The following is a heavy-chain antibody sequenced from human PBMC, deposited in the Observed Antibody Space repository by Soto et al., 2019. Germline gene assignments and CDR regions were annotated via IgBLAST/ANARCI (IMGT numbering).Heavy chain of an antibody. CDR3: ARDPSPPYWRGPADH. V-gene: IGHV3-30*09. CDR2: ISYDGNNE. D-gene: IGHD2-21*01. CDR1: GFNFNRFA. J-gene: IGHJ4*02. Sequence: QVQMVESGGGLVQPGRSLRLTCTASGFNFNRFAIHWVRQAPGKGLEWVAVISYDGNNEYVAVPLRDRFAISRDNSQNTVFLHIDDVRVEDTARYYCARDPSPPYWRGPADHWSQGSLVIVSS.